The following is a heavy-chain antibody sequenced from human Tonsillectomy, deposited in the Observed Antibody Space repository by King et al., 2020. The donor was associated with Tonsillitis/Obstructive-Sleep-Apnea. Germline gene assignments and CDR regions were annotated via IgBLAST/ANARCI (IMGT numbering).Heavy chain of an antibody. V-gene: IGHV3-11*06. Sequence: VQLVESGGGLVKPGGSLRLSCAASGFTFSDYYMSWISQDPGKGLEWVSYISISSSYTSYADSVKGRFTITRDNAKNSLYLQLNSLRAEDTAVNYCAREGASYSVLSCQQWREDTLVSVST. CDR3: AREGASYSVLSCQQ. J-gene: IGHJ1*01. D-gene: IGHD1-26*01. CDR1: GFTFSDYY. CDR2: ISISSSYT.